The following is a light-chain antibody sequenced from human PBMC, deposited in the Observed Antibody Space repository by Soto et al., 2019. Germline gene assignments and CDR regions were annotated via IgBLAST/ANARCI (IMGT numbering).Light chain of an antibody. J-gene: IGKJ5*01. V-gene: IGKV1-9*01. CDR3: QHLNGYPVT. CDR2: AAS. Sequence: TQMTQSPSSLSASVGDRVAISGRASQGISNYLAWYQQRPGKAPNLLIYAASTLQSGVPSRFSGRGSGTEFTLTISSLQPEDFATYYCQHLNGYPVTFGQGTRLEIK. CDR1: QGISNY.